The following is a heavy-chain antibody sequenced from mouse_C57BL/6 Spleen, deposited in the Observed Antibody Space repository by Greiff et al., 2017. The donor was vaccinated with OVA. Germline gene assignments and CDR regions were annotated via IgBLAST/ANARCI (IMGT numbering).Heavy chain of an antibody. V-gene: IGHV5-4*01. J-gene: IGHJ2*01. D-gene: IGHD6-2*01. CDR2: ISDGGSYT. CDR3: AREGESYYFDY. CDR1: GFTFSSYA. Sequence: EVKLQESGGGLVKPGGSLKLSCAASGFTFSSYAMSWVRQTPEKRLEWVATISDGGSYTYYPDNVKGRFTISRANAKNNLYLQISHLKSEDTAMYYCAREGESYYFDYWGKGPTSTVSS.